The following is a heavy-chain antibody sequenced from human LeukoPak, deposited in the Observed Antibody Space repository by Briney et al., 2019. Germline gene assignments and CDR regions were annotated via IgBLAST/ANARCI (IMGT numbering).Heavy chain of an antibody. D-gene: IGHD6-19*01. Sequence: ASVKVSCKASGYTFTSYGISWVRQAPGQGLEWMGWISAYNGNTNYAQKLQGRVTMTTDTSTSTAYMELRSLRSDDTAVYYCARDQQYSSGWYSGSFGGWFDPWGQGTLVTVSS. V-gene: IGHV1-18*01. CDR2: ISAYNGNT. CDR3: ARDQQYSSGWYSGSFGGWFDP. J-gene: IGHJ5*02. CDR1: GYTFTSYG.